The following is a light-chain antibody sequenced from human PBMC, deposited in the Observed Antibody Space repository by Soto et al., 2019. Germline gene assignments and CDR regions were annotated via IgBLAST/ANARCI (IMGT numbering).Light chain of an antibody. V-gene: IGKV3-20*01. J-gene: IGKJ1*01. CDR1: QSVSSSY. CDR3: QQYSTWLRVT. CDR2: SAS. Sequence: EIVLTQSPGTLSLSPGERATLSCRASQSVSSSYLAWYQQRPGQAPRPLIYSASTRATGIPARFSGSGSGTEFTLTIASLQPEDFAVYYCQQYSTWLRVTFGQGTKVDIK.